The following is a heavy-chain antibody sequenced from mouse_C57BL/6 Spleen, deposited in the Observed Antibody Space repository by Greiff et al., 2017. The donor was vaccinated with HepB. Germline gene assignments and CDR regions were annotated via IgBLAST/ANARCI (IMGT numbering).Heavy chain of an antibody. Sequence: EVQLQQSGPELVKPGASVKISCKASGYTFTDYYMNWVKQSHGKSLEWIGDINPNNGGTSYNQKFKGKATLTVDKSSSTAYMELRSLTSEDSAVYYCARSETTVGAMDYWGQGTSVTVSS. CDR2: INPNNGGT. J-gene: IGHJ4*01. D-gene: IGHD1-1*01. CDR1: GYTFTDYY. CDR3: ARSETTVGAMDY. V-gene: IGHV1-26*01.